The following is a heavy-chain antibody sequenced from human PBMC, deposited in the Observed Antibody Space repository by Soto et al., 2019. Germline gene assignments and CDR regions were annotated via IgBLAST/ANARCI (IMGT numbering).Heavy chain of an antibody. J-gene: IGHJ6*02. CDR1: GFTFSGYG. CDR3: AREETAWPLADGVDV. CDR2: ISTRSDI. V-gene: IGHV3-21*01. D-gene: IGHD2-21*02. Sequence: VGSLRLPWAAPGFTFSGYGMNWVRQAPGIGLEWVASISTRSDIYYAVSVKGRLTIYRDNAQNSVSLQMNSRSCAATAVYYSAREETAWPLADGVDVWGQGTTVTVSS.